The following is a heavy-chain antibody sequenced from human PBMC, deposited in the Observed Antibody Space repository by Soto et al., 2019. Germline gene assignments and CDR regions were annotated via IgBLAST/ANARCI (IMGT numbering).Heavy chain of an antibody. CDR1: GFTFSDNL. Sequence: QVRLVQSGAELKKPGASVNISCTASGFTFSDNLINWVRQVAGQGLEWMGWLNPDTGNTRYSETFQGRVTISRHPSASIAYLELSGLENENTALYFCARDIQSVGPRANDAFDVWGQGTMITVSS. CDR2: LNPDTGNT. CDR3: ARDIQSVGPRANDAFDV. J-gene: IGHJ3*01. V-gene: IGHV1-3*01. D-gene: IGHD5-18*01.